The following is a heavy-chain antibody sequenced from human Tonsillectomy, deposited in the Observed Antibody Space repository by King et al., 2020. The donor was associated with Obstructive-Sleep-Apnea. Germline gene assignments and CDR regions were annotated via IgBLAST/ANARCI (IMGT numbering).Heavy chain of an antibody. D-gene: IGHD3-16*02. V-gene: IGHV3-15*01. CDR2: FKSKTDGGTT. Sequence: VQLVESGGGLVKPGGSLRLSCAASGLTFNNAWMSWVRQAPGKGLEWVGRFKSKTDGGTTDYAAPVKGRFTISRDDSKNTLYLQMNSLKTDDTAVYYCTTYRYVMNADSWYYFDYWGLGTLVIVSS. CDR3: TTYRYVMNADSWYYFDY. J-gene: IGHJ4*02. CDR1: GLTFNNAW.